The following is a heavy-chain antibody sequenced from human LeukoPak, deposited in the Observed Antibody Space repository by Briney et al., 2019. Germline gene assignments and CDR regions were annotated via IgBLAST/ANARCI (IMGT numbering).Heavy chain of an antibody. D-gene: IGHD2-2*02. CDR2: INPSGGST. J-gene: IGHJ1*01. Sequence: ASVKVSCKASGYTFTSYYMHWVRQAPGQGLEWMGIINPSGGSTSYAQKFQGRVTMTRDTSISTAYMELSRLRSDDTAVYYCARDSYNCSSTSCYKSFQHWGQGTLVTVSS. CDR3: ARDSYNCSSTSCYKSFQH. CDR1: GYTFTSYY. V-gene: IGHV1-46*01.